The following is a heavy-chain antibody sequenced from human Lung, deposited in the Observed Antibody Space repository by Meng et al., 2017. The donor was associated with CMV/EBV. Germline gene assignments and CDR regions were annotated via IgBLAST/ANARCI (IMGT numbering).Heavy chain of an antibody. CDR2: ISYDGSNK. Sequence: QWQLVEAGGGVVQPGRSLRLSCAASGFTFSSYAMHWVRQAPGKGLEWVAVISYDGSNKYYADSVKGRFTISRDNSKNTLYLQMNSLRAEDTAVYYCAHGGGDCWGQGTLVTVSS. D-gene: IGHD2-15*01. J-gene: IGHJ4*02. CDR3: AHGGGDC. CDR1: GFTFSSYA. V-gene: IGHV3-30-3*01.